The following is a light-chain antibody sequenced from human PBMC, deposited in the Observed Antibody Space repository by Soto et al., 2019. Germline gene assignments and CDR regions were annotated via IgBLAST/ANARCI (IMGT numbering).Light chain of an antibody. Sequence: DIQMTQSPSTLSASVGDRVTITCRASQSINNWLAWYQQKPGKAPKLLIYKASNLDIGVPSRFSGSGSGTEFTLTISSLQPDDFTNYYCQQYDTYWTLGKGNKVEIK. CDR3: QQYDTYWT. CDR1: QSINNW. J-gene: IGKJ1*01. CDR2: KAS. V-gene: IGKV1-5*03.